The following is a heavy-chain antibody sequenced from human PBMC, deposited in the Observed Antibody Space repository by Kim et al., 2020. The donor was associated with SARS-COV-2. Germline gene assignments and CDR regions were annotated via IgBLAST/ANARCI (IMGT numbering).Heavy chain of an antibody. V-gene: IGHV7-4-1*02. CDR1: GYTFTSYA. CDR2: INTNTGNP. D-gene: IGHD5-18*01. CDR3: AREYPDIAMVISDY. J-gene: IGHJ4*02. Sequence: ASVKVSCKASGYTFTSYAMNWVRQAPGQGLEWMGWINTNTGNPTYAQGFTGRFVFSLDTSVSTAYLQISSLKAEDTAVYYCAREYPDIAMVISDYWGQGTLVTVSS.